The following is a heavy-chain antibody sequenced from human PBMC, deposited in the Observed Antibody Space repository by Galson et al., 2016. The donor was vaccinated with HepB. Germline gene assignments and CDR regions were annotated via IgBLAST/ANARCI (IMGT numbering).Heavy chain of an antibody. CDR2: ISGNGYYT. V-gene: IGHV3-23*01. CDR1: GFSFSNYA. Sequence: SLRLSCAASGFSFSNYAMSWVRQAPGKALEWVSGISGNGYYTYYADSVQGRLTISRDNSKNTLYLQMNSLRVEDTAVYYCTKDARTGGHYDFWSGFDDWGQGTLVTVSS. D-gene: IGHD3-3*01. CDR3: TKDARTGGHYDFWSGFDD. J-gene: IGHJ4*02.